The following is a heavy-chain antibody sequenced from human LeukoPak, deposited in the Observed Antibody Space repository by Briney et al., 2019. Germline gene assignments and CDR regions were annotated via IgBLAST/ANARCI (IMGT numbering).Heavy chain of an antibody. V-gene: IGHV3-7*03. CDR2: IKHDGSEK. CDR1: GLTFSNYW. D-gene: IGHD2-15*01. Sequence: GGSLRLSCAASGLTFSNYWMSWVRQGPGKGLEWVANIKHDGSEKYYIDSVKGRFTISRDNSNRTVFLQMNSLRAEDTAVYSCARVRGDSRGNAFDIWGQGTMVSVS. CDR3: ARVRGDSRGNAFDI. J-gene: IGHJ3*02.